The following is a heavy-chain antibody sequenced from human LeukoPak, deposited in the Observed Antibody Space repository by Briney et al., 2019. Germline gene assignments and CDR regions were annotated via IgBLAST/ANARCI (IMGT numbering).Heavy chain of an antibody. J-gene: IGHJ4*02. CDR3: ATVRRGSVC. V-gene: IGHV3-15*01. CDR1: GLTFSDAW. CDR2: IKSKADGATI. Sequence: GGSLRLSCVASGLTFSDAWMTWVRQAPGKGLEWVGRIKSKADGATIDYAATVKGRFTISRDDSKDTVYLQMNSLKTEDTAVYYCATVRRGSVCWGQGTLVTVSS. D-gene: IGHD1-14*01.